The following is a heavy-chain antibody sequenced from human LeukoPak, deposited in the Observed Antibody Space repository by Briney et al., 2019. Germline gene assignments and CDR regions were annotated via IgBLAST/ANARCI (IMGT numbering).Heavy chain of an antibody. V-gene: IGHV5-51*01. CDR3: ARRDFVSGYIGY. CDR2: IYPGDSDI. J-gene: IGHJ4*02. D-gene: IGHD3-22*01. CDR1: GYSFTSYG. Sequence: GESLKISCKGSGYSFTSYGIAGVRRMPGKGLEWLGIIYPGDSDIRYSPSFQGQVTISADKSISTAYLQWSSLKASDTAMYYCARRDFVSGYIGYWGQGTLVTVSS.